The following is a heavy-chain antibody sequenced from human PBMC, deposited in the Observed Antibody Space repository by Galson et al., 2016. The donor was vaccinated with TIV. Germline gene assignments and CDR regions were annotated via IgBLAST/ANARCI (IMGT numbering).Heavy chain of an antibody. CDR3: ARSWSVVAPNWVDP. CDR1: GYTFTSYH. J-gene: IGHJ5*02. D-gene: IGHD2-2*01. Sequence: SVKVSCKASGYTFTSYHINWVRQATGQGLEWMGWINPDSGNTGYVQKFQGRVTMTRNISASTVYMELSSLRSEDTAVYYCARSWSVVAPNWVDPWGQGTLVTVS. V-gene: IGHV1-8*02. CDR2: INPDSGNT.